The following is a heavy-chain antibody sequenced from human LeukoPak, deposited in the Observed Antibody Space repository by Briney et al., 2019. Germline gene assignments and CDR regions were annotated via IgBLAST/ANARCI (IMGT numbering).Heavy chain of an antibody. D-gene: IGHD3-10*01. V-gene: IGHV1-2*02. J-gene: IGHJ5*02. Sequence: GASVKVSCKASGYTFTGYYMHWVRQAPGQGPEWMGWINPNSGGTNYAQKFQGRVTMTRDTSISTAYMELSRLRSDDTAVYYCARVITMVRGVITFSWFDPWGQGTLVTVSS. CDR3: ARVITMVRGVITFSWFDP. CDR2: INPNSGGT. CDR1: GYTFTGYY.